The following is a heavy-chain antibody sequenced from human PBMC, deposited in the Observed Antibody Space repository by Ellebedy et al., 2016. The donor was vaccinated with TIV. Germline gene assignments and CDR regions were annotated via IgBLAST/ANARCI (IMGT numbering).Heavy chain of an antibody. J-gene: IGHJ4*02. CDR3: ARGQLRLGELSLAPFDY. Sequence: GESLKISCSASGFTFSSYAMSWVRLAPGKGLEGVSSISNTGETTLYADSVKGRFTISRDNAKNSLYLQMNSLRAEDTAVYYCARGQLRLGELSLAPFDYWGQGTLVTVSS. D-gene: IGHD3-16*02. V-gene: IGHV3-48*03. CDR2: ISNTGETT. CDR1: GFTFSSYA.